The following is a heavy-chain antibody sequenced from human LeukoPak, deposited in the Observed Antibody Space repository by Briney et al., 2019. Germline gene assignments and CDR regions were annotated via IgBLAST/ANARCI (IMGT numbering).Heavy chain of an antibody. Sequence: KSSETLSLTCTVSGASIRSNYWSWIRQPPGRGLEWIGYIYYTGRTNYNPSLKSRVTISVATSKTQFSLKLSSVTAADTAVYYCTRSDGYNIDYWGQGTLVTVSS. CDR1: GASIRSNY. J-gene: IGHJ4*01. V-gene: IGHV4-59*08. D-gene: IGHD5-24*01. CDR3: TRSDGYNIDY. CDR2: IYYTGRT.